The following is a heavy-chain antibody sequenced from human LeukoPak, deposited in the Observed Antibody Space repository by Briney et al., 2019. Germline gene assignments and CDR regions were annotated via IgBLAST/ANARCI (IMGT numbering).Heavy chain of an antibody. D-gene: IGHD5-12*01. Sequence: GGSLRLSCALSGFTFSSYVMSWVRQAPGKGLEWVSTISGSGGVTHYADSVRGRFTISRDNSKNTLYLQMNSLRAEDTAVYYCAREELSGYDGGSLDYWGQGTLVTVSS. V-gene: IGHV3-23*01. CDR2: ISGSGGVT. CDR3: AREELSGYDGGSLDY. J-gene: IGHJ4*02. CDR1: GFTFSSYV.